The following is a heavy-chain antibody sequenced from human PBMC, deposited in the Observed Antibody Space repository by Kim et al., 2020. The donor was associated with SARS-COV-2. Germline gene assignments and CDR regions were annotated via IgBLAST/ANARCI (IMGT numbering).Heavy chain of an antibody. J-gene: IGHJ4*02. CDR1: GFTFSNAW. CDR2: IKSKTDGGTT. D-gene: IGHD3-22*01. Sequence: GGSLRLSCAASGFTFSNAWMSWVRQAPGKGLEWVGRIKSKTDGGTTDYAAPVKGRFTISRDDSENTLYLQMNSLKTEDTAVYYCTTDHVGSSGYYHNNDYWGQGTLVTVSS. V-gene: IGHV3-15*01. CDR3: TTDHVGSSGYYHNNDY.